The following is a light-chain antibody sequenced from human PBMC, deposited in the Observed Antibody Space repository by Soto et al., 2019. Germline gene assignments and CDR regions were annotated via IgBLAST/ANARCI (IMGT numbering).Light chain of an antibody. V-gene: IGLV2-14*03. CDR1: SSDVGGFNY. CDR3: TSLTSTSTYV. CDR2: DVF. J-gene: IGLJ1*01. Sequence: QSALTQDASVSGSPGQSITISCTGTSSDVGGFNYVSWYQQHPGKAPKLMIYDVFTRPSGVSNRFSGSKSGNTASLTISALQAEDEADYYCTSLTSTSTYVFGSGTKLTLL.